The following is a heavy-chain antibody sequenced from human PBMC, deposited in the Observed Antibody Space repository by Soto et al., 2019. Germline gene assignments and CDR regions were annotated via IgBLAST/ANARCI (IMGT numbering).Heavy chain of an antibody. D-gene: IGHD1-26*01. CDR2: ISYDGSNK. V-gene: IGHV3-30*03. Sequence: GGSLRLSCAASGFTFSSYGMHWVRQAPGKGLEWVAVISYDGSNKYYADSVKGRFTISRDNSKNTLYLQMNSLRAEDTAMYYCARGPKSGNYFLSFFDYWGQGTLVTVSS. CDR3: ARGPKSGNYFLSFFDY. CDR1: GFTFSSYG. J-gene: IGHJ4*02.